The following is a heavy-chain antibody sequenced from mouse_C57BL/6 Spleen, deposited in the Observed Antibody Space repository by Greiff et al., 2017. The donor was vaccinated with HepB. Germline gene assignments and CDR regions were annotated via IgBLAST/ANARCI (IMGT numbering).Heavy chain of an antibody. Sequence: VQLQQSGAELVRPGTSVKLSCKASGYTFTSYWMHWVKQRPGQGLEWIGVIDPSDSYTNYNQKFKGKATLTVDTSSSTAYMQLSSLTSEDAAVYYCARWFYAMDYWGQGTSVTVSS. CDR3: ARWFYAMDY. D-gene: IGHD1-1*02. CDR1: GYTFTSYW. J-gene: IGHJ4*01. CDR2: IDPSDSYT. V-gene: IGHV1-59*01.